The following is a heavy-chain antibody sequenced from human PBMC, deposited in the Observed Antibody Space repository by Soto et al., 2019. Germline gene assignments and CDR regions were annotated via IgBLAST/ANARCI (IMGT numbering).Heavy chain of an antibody. CDR2: IYNSGST. CDR3: ATSGDSSNSHYYYGMDV. J-gene: IGHJ6*02. V-gene: IGHV4-61*01. Sequence: QVQLQESGPGLVKPSETLSLTCTVSGGSVSSGSYYWIWIRQPPGKGLEWIGYIYNSGSTKYNPSLKSRLTISVDTSKNQFSLKLISVTAADTAFYYCATSGDSSNSHYYYGMDVWGQGTTVTVSS. D-gene: IGHD6-13*01. CDR1: GGSVSSGSYY.